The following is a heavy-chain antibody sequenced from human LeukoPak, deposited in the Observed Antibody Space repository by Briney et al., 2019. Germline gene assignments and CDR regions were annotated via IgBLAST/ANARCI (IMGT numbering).Heavy chain of an antibody. J-gene: IGHJ5*02. Sequence: SETLSLTCTVSGGSIDSSFYYWGWIRQPPGKGLEWIGNIYYSGSTYYNPSLKSRVTISVDTSKNQFSLKLSSVTAADTAVYYCARYTSYYGSGSYLAWFDPWGQGTLVTVSS. CDR1: GGSIDSSFYY. CDR3: ARYTSYYGSGSYLAWFDP. CDR2: IYYSGST. D-gene: IGHD3-10*01. V-gene: IGHV4-39*01.